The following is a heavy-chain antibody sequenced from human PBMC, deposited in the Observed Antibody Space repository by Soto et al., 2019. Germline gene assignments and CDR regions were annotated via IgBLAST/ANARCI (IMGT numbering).Heavy chain of an antibody. CDR2: INAGNGNT. V-gene: IGHV1-3*01. CDR3: ARDQERYFDVLSLDYYYGMDV. D-gene: IGHD3-9*01. CDR1: GYTFTSYA. Sequence: ASLQVSCKASGYTFTSYAMHWVRQAPGQRLEWMGWINAGNGNTKYSQKFQGRVTIARDTSASTAYMELSSLRSEDTAVYYCARDQERYFDVLSLDYYYGMDVWGQGTTVTVAS. J-gene: IGHJ6*02.